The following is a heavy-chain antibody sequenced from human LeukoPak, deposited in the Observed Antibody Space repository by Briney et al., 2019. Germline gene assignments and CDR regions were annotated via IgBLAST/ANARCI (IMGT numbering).Heavy chain of an antibody. CDR1: GFTVSSNY. V-gene: IGHV3-53*01. CDR3: ARTSGDLWFDP. CDR2: IYSGGST. J-gene: IGHJ5*02. D-gene: IGHD3-10*01. Sequence: GGSLRLSCAASGFTVSSNYISWVRQAPGKGLEWVSVIYSGGSTYYADSVKGRFTISRDNSKNTLYLQMNSLRAEDTAVYYCARTSGDLWFDPWGQGTLVTVSS.